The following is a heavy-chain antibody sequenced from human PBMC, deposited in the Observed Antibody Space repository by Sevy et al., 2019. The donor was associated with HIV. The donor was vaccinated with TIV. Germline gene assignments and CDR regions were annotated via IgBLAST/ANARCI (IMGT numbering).Heavy chain of an antibody. CDR3: ERETAADAFDV. D-gene: IGHD6-13*01. Sequence: GESLRLSCAATAFTFSSYDMHWVRQVAGKGLEWVSSIGLSGDTYFAGSVKGRFTISRDNVKNYLYLQMSSLRAGDTAVYYCERETAADAFDVWGQGTFVTVSS. V-gene: IGHV3-13*01. CDR2: IGLSGDT. J-gene: IGHJ3*01. CDR1: AFTFSSYD.